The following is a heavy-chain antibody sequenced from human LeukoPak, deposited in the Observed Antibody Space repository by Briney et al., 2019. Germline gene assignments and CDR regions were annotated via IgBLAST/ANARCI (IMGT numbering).Heavy chain of an antibody. CDR1: GFSFSSYN. J-gene: IGHJ6*03. Sequence: GGSLRLSCEASGFSFSSYNMDWVRQTPGKGLEWISSITTSSTYTFYADSVRGRFTISRDNARNSLYLQMNSLTAEDTAVYYCARDPYSGAYGNTYYYYMDVWGKGTTVTISS. CDR2: ITTSSTYT. D-gene: IGHD1-26*01. V-gene: IGHV3-21*01. CDR3: ARDPYSGAYGNTYYYYMDV.